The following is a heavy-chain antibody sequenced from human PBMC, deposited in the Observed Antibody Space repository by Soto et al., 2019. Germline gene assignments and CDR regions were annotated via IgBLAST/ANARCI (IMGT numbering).Heavy chain of an antibody. CDR3: ARDRGSDAPMDA. CDR2: VCHDGKYK. V-gene: IGHV3-33*01. CDR1: GFTFSKYG. Sequence: QVQLVESGGGVVQPGRSLRLSCAASGFTFSKYGMHWVRQAPGRGLEWVAVVCHDGKYKDYAESVKGRFTITRDNSKDTHYLQMDSLRAEETAVYYCARDRGSDAPMDAWGQGTSVAVSS. D-gene: IGHD3-10*01. J-gene: IGHJ6*02.